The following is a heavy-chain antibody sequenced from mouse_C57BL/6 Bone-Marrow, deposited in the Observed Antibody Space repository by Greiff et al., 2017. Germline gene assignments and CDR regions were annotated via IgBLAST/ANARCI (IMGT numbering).Heavy chain of an antibody. CDR1: GYTFTGYW. J-gene: IGHJ3*01. Sequence: VQLQQSGAELMKPGASVKLSCKATGYTFTGYWIEWVKQRPGHGLEWIGEIFPGSGSTNYNEKFKGKATFTVDTTSNTAYMQLNSLTTDDSAIYYGASGGFIYYYGSSVAYWGQGTLVTVSA. D-gene: IGHD1-1*01. CDR2: IFPGSGST. V-gene: IGHV1-9*01. CDR3: ASGGFIYYYGSSVAY.